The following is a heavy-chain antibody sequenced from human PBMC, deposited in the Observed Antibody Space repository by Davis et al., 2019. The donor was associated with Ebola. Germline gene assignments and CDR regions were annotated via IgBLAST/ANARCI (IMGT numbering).Heavy chain of an antibody. D-gene: IGHD6-19*01. Sequence: ASVKVSCKASGYTFTYRYLHWVRQAPGQRLEWMGWVHGGNGNTKYSQRFQGRVTITTDTSASTAYLDLSSLRSDDTAVFYCARATFGYSSGWYADYWGQGTLVTVSS. V-gene: IGHV1-3*01. CDR2: VHGGNGNT. J-gene: IGHJ4*02. CDR1: GYTFTYRY. CDR3: ARATFGYSSGWYADY.